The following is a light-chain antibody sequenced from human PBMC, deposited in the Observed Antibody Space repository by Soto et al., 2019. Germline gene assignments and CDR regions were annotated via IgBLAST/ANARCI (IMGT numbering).Light chain of an antibody. J-gene: IGLJ1*01. CDR3: CSYAGPTTLYV. CDR2: EGI. CDR1: SSDVGSYNL. Sequence: QSALTQPASVSGSPGQSITISCTGTSSDVGSYNLVSWYQQHPGKVPKLVIYEGIKRPSGVSDRFSGSKSGNTASLTISGLLAEDEADYYCCSYAGPTTLYVFGPGTKLIVL. V-gene: IGLV2-23*01.